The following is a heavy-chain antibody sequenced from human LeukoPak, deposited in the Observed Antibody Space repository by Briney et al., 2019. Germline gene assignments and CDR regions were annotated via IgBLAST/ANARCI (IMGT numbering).Heavy chain of an antibody. J-gene: IGHJ4*02. V-gene: IGHV3-7*03. CDR2: IKGDGSYK. CDR3: ATAFY. Sequence: GGSLRLSCAASGFTFSNYWMSWVRQAPGKGLEWVANIKGDGSYKYYVDSVKGRFTISRDNAKSSLYLQMNTLRAEDTAVYYCATAFYWGQGTLVTVSS. CDR1: GFTFSNYW.